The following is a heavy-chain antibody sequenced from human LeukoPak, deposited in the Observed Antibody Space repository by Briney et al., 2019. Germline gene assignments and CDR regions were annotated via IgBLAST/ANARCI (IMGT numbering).Heavy chain of an antibody. Sequence: GGSLRLSCAACGFTFSSYAMSWVRQAPGKGLQWVSAISGSGGSTYYADSVKGRFTISRDNSKNTLYLQMNSLRAEDTAVYYCAKDPIWAVAGILDNWFDPWGQGTLVTVSS. D-gene: IGHD6-19*01. CDR2: ISGSGGST. CDR3: AKDPIWAVAGILDNWFDP. V-gene: IGHV3-23*01. J-gene: IGHJ5*02. CDR1: GFTFSSYA.